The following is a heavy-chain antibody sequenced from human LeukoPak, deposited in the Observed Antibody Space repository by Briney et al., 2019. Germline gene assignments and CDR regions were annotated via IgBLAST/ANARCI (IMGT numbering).Heavy chain of an antibody. V-gene: IGHV6-1*01. CDR3: ARDNSYGYFYFDF. D-gene: IGHD5-18*01. CDR1: GDSVSSGSTA. J-gene: IGHJ4*02. CDR2: TYYRSKWYN. Sequence: NLSQTLSLTCAISGDSVSSGSTAWNWIRQSPSRGLEWLGRTYYRSKWYNDYAVSVKSRITISPDTSKNQFYLQLNSVTPEDTALYYCARDNSYGYFYFDFWGQGTLVTVSS.